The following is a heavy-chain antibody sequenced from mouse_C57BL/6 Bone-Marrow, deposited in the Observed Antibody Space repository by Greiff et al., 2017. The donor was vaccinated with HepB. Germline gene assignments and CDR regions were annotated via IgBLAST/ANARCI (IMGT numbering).Heavy chain of an antibody. D-gene: IGHD1-1*01. CDR3: ARGTVVATSRYFDY. CDR2: INPNNGGT. V-gene: IGHV1-18*01. CDR1: GYTFTDYN. Sequence: SGPELLKPGASVKIPCKASGYTFTDYNMDWVKQSHGKSLEWIGDINPNNGGTIYNQKFKGKATLTVDKSSSTAYMELRSLTSEDTAVYYCARGTVVATSRYFDYWGQGTTLTVSS. J-gene: IGHJ2*01.